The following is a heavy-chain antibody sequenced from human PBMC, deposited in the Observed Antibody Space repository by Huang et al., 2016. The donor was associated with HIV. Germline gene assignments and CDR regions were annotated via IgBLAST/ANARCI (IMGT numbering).Heavy chain of an antibody. CDR3: ARSYGSGNDFLDF. V-gene: IGHV1-18*04. CDR1: GYTFTTFG. Sequence: QVQLVQSGTEVRKPGASVKVSCKASGYTFTTFGITWVRQAPGQGLEWMGGSSPYNGKTEYEQKLRGRITMTKDTSTTTAYMELRTLTSDDTAVYYCARSYGSGNDFLDFWGQGTLVTVSS. CDR2: SSPYNGKT. J-gene: IGHJ3*01. D-gene: IGHD3-10*01.